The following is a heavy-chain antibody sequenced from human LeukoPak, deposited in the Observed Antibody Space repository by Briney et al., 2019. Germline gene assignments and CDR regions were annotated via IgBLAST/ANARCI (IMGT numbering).Heavy chain of an antibody. CDR2: ISWNSGSI. CDR3: AKELGDVVPQSPSERSPEGGFFDL. J-gene: IGHJ2*01. V-gene: IGHV3-9*01. CDR1: GSTFDDYA. Sequence: GGSLRLSCAASGSTFDDYAMHWVRQAPGKGLEWVSGISWNSGSIGYADSVKGRFTISRDNAKNSLYLQMNSLRAEDTALYYYAKELGDVVPQSPSERSPEGGFFDLWGRGTLVTVSS. D-gene: IGHD5-12*01.